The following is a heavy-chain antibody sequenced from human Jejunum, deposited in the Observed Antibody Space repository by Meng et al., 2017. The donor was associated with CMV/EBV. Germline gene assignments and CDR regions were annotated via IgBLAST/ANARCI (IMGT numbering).Heavy chain of an antibody. CDR3: AKDPVGTTVNWFDP. CDR1: GFTFSDYA. Sequence: GFTFSDYAMSWVGQAPGQGLEWVSGISSSGGTTYYAGSVKGRFTITRDNSKNTLYLQMNSLRAEDTAVYYCAKDPVGTTVNWFDPWGQGTLVTVSS. J-gene: IGHJ5*02. D-gene: IGHD4-17*01. CDR2: ISSSGGTT. V-gene: IGHV3-23*01.